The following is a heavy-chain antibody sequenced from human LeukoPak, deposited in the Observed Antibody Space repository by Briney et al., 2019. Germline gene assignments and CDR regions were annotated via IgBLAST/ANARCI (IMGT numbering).Heavy chain of an antibody. Sequence: ASVKVSCKASGYTFTSYYTHWVRQAPGQGLEWMGIINPSGGSTSYAQKFQGRVTMTRDTSTSTVYMELRSLRSDDTAVYYCARDPTYYYGSGSYIPTDYWGQGTLVTVSS. J-gene: IGHJ4*02. CDR1: GYTFTSYY. D-gene: IGHD3-10*01. V-gene: IGHV1-46*01. CDR3: ARDPTYYYGSGSYIPTDY. CDR2: INPSGGST.